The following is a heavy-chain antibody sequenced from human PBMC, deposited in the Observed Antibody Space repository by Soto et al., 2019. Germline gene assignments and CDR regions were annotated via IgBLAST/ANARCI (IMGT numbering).Heavy chain of an antibody. CDR3: ARDAEVVAASNYYYYYGMDV. CDR1: GGSISSGGYY. Sequence: QVQLQESGPGLVKPSQTLSLTCTVSGGSISSGGYYWSWIRQHPGKGLEWIGYIYYSGSTYYNPSLKSRVPIPVDTSKNQFSLKLSSGTAADTAVYYCARDAEVVAASNYYYYYGMDVWGQGTTVTVSS. D-gene: IGHD2-15*01. V-gene: IGHV4-31*03. CDR2: IYYSGST. J-gene: IGHJ6*02.